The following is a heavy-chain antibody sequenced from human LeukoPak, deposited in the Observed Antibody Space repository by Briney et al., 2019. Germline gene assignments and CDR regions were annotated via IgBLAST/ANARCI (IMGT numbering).Heavy chain of an antibody. CDR3: AKESAGSYYWLDS. J-gene: IGHJ4*02. Sequence: GGSLRLSCEASGFTFSTYAMRWVRQAPGKGLEWVSAISGSGGNTYYADSVKGRFTISRGNSKNTLYLQMNTLRAEDTALYYCAKESAGSYYWLDSWGQGTLVTVSS. CDR2: ISGSGGNT. V-gene: IGHV3-23*01. CDR1: GFTFSTYA. D-gene: IGHD3-10*01.